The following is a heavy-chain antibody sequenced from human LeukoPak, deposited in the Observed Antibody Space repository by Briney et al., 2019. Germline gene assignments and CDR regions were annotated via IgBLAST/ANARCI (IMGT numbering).Heavy chain of an antibody. D-gene: IGHD3-3*01. CDR2: IYYSGTT. CDR1: GGSISSRSHH. Sequence: SETLSLTCSVSGGSISSRSHHWGWIRQSPGEGLEWIGTIYYSGTTFYNPSLQSRVSISVDTSRNQFSLRLNSVTAADTAVYYCARRNDYDFWSGNQYYFDYWGQGTLVTVSS. V-gene: IGHV4-39*01. J-gene: IGHJ4*02. CDR3: ARRNDYDFWSGNQYYFDY.